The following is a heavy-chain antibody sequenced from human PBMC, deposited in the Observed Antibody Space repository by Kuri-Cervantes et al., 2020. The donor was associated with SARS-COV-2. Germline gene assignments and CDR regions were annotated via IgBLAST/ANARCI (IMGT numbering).Heavy chain of an antibody. D-gene: IGHD4-11*01. CDR2: ISRSGGST. CDR3: ARVGSSPAYSNDFDY. V-gene: IGHV3-23*01. J-gene: IGHJ4*02. CDR1: GFTFSSYS. Sequence: GESLKISCAASGFTFSSYSMSWVRQAPGKGLEWVSAISRSGGSTYYADSVRSGSTISRDKPRNTQYLQMNCLRAEDTAVYYCARVGSSPAYSNDFDYWGQGTLVTVS.